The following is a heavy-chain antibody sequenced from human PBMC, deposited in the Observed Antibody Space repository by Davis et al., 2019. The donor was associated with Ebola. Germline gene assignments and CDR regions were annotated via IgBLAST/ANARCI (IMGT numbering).Heavy chain of an antibody. V-gene: IGHV3-7*04. Sequence: PGGSLRLSCVASGFTFSTHWMSRVRQAPGKGLEWVAYIKEDETEKYVDSVKGRFTISRDNAKNSIYLQMNSLRGEDTAVYYCSRGIGANTWGQGTQVTVSS. CDR2: IKEDETEK. CDR3: SRGIGANT. D-gene: IGHD2/OR15-2a*01. J-gene: IGHJ4*02. CDR1: GFTFSTHW.